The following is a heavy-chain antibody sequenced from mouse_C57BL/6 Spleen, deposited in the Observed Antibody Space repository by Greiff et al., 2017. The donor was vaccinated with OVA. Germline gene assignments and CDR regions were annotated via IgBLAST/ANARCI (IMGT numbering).Heavy chain of an antibody. J-gene: IGHJ3*01. CDR3: ARDTTVVNPFAY. Sequence: VQLKQSGPELVKPGASVKMSCKASGYTFTDYNMHWVKQSHGKSLEWIGYINPNNGGTSYNQKFKGKATLTVNKYSSTANMELHSQTSEESEGYYCARDTTVVNPFAYWGQGTLVTVSA. CDR1: GYTFTDYN. CDR2: INPNNGGT. V-gene: IGHV1-22*01. D-gene: IGHD1-1*01.